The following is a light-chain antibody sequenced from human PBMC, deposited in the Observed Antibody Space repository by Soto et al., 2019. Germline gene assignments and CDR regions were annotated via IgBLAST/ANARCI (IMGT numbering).Light chain of an antibody. CDR3: QQRINWPLT. CDR2: DAS. V-gene: IGKV3-11*01. Sequence: EIVLTQSPVTLSLSPGERATLSCRASQSVTTFLAWYQQKPGQAPRLLIYDASKRATGIPARFSGSGSGTDFTLTISSLEPEDCAVYYCQQRINWPLTFGGGTKVEIK. J-gene: IGKJ4*01. CDR1: QSVTTF.